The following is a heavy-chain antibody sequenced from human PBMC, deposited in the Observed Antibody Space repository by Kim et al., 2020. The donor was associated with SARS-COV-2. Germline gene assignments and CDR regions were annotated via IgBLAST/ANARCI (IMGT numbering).Heavy chain of an antibody. Sequence: VKGRFTNSRDNDKNSLYLQMNSLRAEDTAVYYCARDRRMYDILTGYRGDYWGQGTLVTVSS. V-gene: IGHV3-11*06. CDR3: ARDRRMYDILTGYRGDY. D-gene: IGHD3-9*01. J-gene: IGHJ4*02.